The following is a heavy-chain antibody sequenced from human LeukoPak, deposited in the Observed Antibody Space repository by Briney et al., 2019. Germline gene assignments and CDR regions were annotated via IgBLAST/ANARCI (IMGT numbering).Heavy chain of an antibody. CDR1: GYSISSGYY. V-gene: IGHV4-38-2*02. J-gene: IGHJ4*02. CDR3: ASLVPAAPKGGYFDY. CDR2: IYHSGST. D-gene: IGHD2-2*01. Sequence: SETLSLTCTVSGYSISSGYYWGWIRQPPGRGLEWIGSIYHSGSTYYNPSLKSRVTISVDTSKNQFSLKLSSVTAADTAVYYCASLVPAAPKGGYFDYWGQGTLVTVSS.